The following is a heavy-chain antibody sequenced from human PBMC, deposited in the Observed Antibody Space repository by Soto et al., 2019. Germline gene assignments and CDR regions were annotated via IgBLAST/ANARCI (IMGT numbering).Heavy chain of an antibody. Sequence: GGSLRLSCATSGFAFDSYWMHWVRQVPGEGPVWVARIDYEGTTTTYADSVKGRFTISRDNAKNTLYLQMNSLRVDDTALYYCTRGPRPSSAGTGAYWGQGTMVTVSS. D-gene: IGHD6-13*01. V-gene: IGHV3-74*01. J-gene: IGHJ4*02. CDR3: TRGPRPSSAGTGAY. CDR1: GFAFDSYW. CDR2: IDYEGTTT.